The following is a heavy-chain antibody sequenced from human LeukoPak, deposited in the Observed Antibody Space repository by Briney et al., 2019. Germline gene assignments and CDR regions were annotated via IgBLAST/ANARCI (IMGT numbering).Heavy chain of an antibody. CDR2: IRSKAYGGTT. CDR1: GFTFGDYA. V-gene: IGHV3-49*03. D-gene: IGHD3-22*01. J-gene: IGHJ4*02. CDR3: ITYYDSGDYYSWNFDY. Sequence: GGSLRLSCTASGFTFGDYAMSWFRQAPGKGLEWVSFIRSKAYGGTTEYAASVKGRFTISRDDSTRIAYLQMNSLKIEDTAVYYCITYYDSGDYYSWNFDYWGQGTLVTVSS.